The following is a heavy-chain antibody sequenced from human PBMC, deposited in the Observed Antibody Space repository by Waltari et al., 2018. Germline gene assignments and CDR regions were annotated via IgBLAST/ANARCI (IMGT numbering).Heavy chain of an antibody. CDR2: ISRDEKNT. CDR1: GFTFTSYV. D-gene: IGHD3-22*01. V-gene: IGHV3-30*03. Sequence: QVQLVESGGGVVQPGRSLRLSCAASGFTFTSYVIRWFRQAPGKGLEWVAVISRDEKNTYYADSVKGRFTVSRDNSKNTIYLQMNSLKTEDTAVYYCAREDYYDRGRIGANFDYWGQGTLVTVSS. CDR3: AREDYYDRGRIGANFDY. J-gene: IGHJ4*02.